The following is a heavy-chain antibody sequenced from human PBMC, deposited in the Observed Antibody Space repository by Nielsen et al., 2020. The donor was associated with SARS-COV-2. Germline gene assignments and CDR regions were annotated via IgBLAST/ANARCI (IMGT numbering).Heavy chain of an antibody. CDR1: GGTFSSYA. CDR2: IIPIFGTA. D-gene: IGHD4-23*01. V-gene: IGHV1-69*13. CDR3: ARDQSYGGNSLYYYYGMDV. Sequence: SVKVSCKASGGTFSSYAISWVRQAPGQGLEWMGGIIPIFGTANYAQKFQGRVTITADESTSTAYMELGSLRSEDTAVYYCARDQSYGGNSLYYYYGMDVWGQGTTVTVSS. J-gene: IGHJ6*02.